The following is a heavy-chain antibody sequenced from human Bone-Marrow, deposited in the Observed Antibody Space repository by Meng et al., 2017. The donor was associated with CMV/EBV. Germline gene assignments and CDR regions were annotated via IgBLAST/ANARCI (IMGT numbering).Heavy chain of an antibody. CDR2: IYYSGST. J-gene: IGHJ3*02. CDR3: ARQVRIKAAAFDI. CDR1: GGSISSSSYY. Sequence: SETLSLTCTVSGGSISSSSYYWGWIRQPPGKGLEWIGSIYYSGSTYYNPSLKSRVTISVDTSKNQFSLKLSSVTAADTAVYYCARQVRIKAAAFDIWGQGTMVTVSS. V-gene: IGHV4-39*01. D-gene: IGHD2-15*01.